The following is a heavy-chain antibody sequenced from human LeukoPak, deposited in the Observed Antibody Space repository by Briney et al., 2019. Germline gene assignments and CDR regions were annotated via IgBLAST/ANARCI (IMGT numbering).Heavy chain of an antibody. CDR3: ARDRSGGDYDLDY. D-gene: IGHD4-17*01. CDR1: GGSFSSGSYY. CDR2: IYYSGST. J-gene: IGHJ4*02. V-gene: IGHV4-61*01. Sequence: SETLSLTCTVSGGSFSSGSYYWSWLRQPPGKGLEWIGYIYYSGSTNYNPSLKSRVTISVDTSKNQFSLNLSSVTAADTAKYYCARDRSGGDYDLDYWGQGTLVTVSS.